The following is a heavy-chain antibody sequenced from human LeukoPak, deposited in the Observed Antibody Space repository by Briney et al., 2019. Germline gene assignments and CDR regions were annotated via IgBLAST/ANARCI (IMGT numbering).Heavy chain of an antibody. CDR1: GGSISSSNW. CDR3: ARRARVRGVMGAGTYYYYYYYMDV. Sequence: PSETLSLTCAVSGGSISSSNWWSWVRQPPGKGLEWIGEINHSGSTNYNPSLKSRVTISVDTSKNQFSLKLSSVTAADTAVYYCARRARVRGVMGAGTYYYYYYYMDVWGKGTTVTISS. J-gene: IGHJ6*03. CDR2: INHSGST. V-gene: IGHV4-4*02. D-gene: IGHD3-10*01.